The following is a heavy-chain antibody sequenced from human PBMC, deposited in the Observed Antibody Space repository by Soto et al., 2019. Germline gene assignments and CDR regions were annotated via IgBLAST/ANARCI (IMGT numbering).Heavy chain of an antibody. CDR3: AKETNYDFWSGDPFDY. V-gene: IGHV3-23*01. D-gene: IGHD3-3*01. CDR2: ISGSGGST. J-gene: IGHJ4*02. Sequence: PGGSLRLSCAASGFTFSSYAMSWVRQAPGKGLEWVSAISGSGGSTYYADSVKGRFTISRDNSKNTLYLQMNSLRAEDTAVYYCAKETNYDFWSGDPFDYWGQGTLVTVSS. CDR1: GFTFSSYA.